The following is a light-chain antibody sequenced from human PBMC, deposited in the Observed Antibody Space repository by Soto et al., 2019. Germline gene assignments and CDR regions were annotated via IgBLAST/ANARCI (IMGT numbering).Light chain of an antibody. CDR2: DVS. J-gene: IGLJ2*01. CDR3: SSYSGSSTLA. V-gene: IGLV2-14*01. CDR1: SSDVGGYNY. Sequence: QSALTQPASVSGSPGQSITISCTGTSSDVGGYNYVSWYQQHPGKAPKLMIYDVSNRPSGVSNRFSGSKSGNTASLTISGLQAEDEDDYYCSSYSGSSTLAFGGGTKLTVL.